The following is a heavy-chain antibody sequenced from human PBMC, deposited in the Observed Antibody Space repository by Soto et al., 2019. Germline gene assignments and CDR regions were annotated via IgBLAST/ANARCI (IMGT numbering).Heavy chain of an antibody. Sequence: VQLLESGGDLAQPGGSLRLSCEGSGFTFSSYAMSWVRQVPGKGLEWVSRLSGSGGSRSYADSVKGRLVISRDNSKNTVYLEINRLRTEDTAVYYCTKAVVECGILTCPFDYWGQGTQVIVSS. D-gene: IGHD3-3*01. CDR3: TKAVVECGILTCPFDY. CDR2: LSGSGGSR. V-gene: IGHV3-23*01. J-gene: IGHJ4*02. CDR1: GFTFSSYA.